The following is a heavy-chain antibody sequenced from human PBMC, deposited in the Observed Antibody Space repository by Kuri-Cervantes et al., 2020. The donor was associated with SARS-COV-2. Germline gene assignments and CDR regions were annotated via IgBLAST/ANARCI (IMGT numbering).Heavy chain of an antibody. V-gene: IGHV3-23*01. CDR1: GFTFSSYS. D-gene: IGHD6-13*01. CDR2: ISGSGGST. CDR3: AKGEQYSSSWGDVDY. J-gene: IGHJ4*02. Sequence: GGSLRLSCAASGFTFSSYSMNWVRQAPGKGLEWVSAISGSGGSTYYADSVKGRFTISRDNSKNTLYLQMNSLRAEDTAVYYCAKGEQYSSSWGDVDYWGQGTLVTVSS.